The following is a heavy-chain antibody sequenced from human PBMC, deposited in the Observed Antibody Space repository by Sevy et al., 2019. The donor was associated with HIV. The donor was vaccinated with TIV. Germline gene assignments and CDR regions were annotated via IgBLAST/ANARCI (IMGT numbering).Heavy chain of an antibody. CDR1: GFTFSIAW. CDR2: IKEDGSEK. V-gene: IGHV3-7*01. Sequence: GGSLRLSCAASGFTFSIAWMSWVRQVPGKGLEWVADIKEDGSEKYYVDSVKGRFTISRDNAKKSLYLQMNNLRAEDTAVYYCARDAGYCSSTSCYRGDYFDYWGQGTLVTVSS. J-gene: IGHJ4*02. D-gene: IGHD2-2*02. CDR3: ARDAGYCSSTSCYRGDYFDY.